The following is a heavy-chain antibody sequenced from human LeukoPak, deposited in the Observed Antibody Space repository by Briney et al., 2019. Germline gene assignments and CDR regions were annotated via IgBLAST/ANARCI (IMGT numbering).Heavy chain of an antibody. D-gene: IGHD3-10*01. V-gene: IGHV4-4*07. J-gene: IGHJ5*02. CDR1: GGSISKQY. CDR3: TRDSGTTGEVKFDP. CDR2: IYGDGTI. Sequence: SETLSLTCTVSGGSISKQYWTWVRQSAGKGLGWIGRIYGDGTITYNPPLRSRVTMSLDTSKNQFSLRLTSVTAADTAMYYCTRDSGTTGEVKFDPWGQGTLVTVSS.